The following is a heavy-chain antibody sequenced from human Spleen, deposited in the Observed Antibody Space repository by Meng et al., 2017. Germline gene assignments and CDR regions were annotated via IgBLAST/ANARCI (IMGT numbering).Heavy chain of an antibody. CDR2: IKNKRDSYTA. CDR1: GGTFRNFW. Sequence: GESLKISCVVSGGTFRNFWMTWVRQAPGKGLEWVGRIKNKRDSYTADYAASVKGRFTISRDDSENSLFLQMNSLKTEDTAVYYCARDWFASLADWGQGTLVTVSS. D-gene: IGHD3-10*01. V-gene: IGHV3-72*01. CDR3: ARDWFASLAD. J-gene: IGHJ4*02.